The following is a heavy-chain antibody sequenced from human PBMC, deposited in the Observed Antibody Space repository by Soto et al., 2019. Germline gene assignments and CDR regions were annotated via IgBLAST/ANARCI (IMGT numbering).Heavy chain of an antibody. J-gene: IGHJ4*02. V-gene: IGHV1-69*06. CDR3: ASKAACGGDCYAFDA. CDR2: IIPLFGTA. D-gene: IGHD2-21*02. Sequence: QVQLVQSGAEVKKPGSSVKISCKASGGTFSSNTINWVRQPAGQGLEWMGGIIPLFGTANYAEKFQGRVTITADKSTNTEYMELSSLRSEDTAVYYCASKAACGGDCYAFDAWGQGTLVTVSS. CDR1: GGTFSSNT.